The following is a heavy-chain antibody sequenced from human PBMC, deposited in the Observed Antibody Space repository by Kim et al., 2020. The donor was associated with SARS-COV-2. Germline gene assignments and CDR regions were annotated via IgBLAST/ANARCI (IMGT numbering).Heavy chain of an antibody. Sequence: KYYSDSVKGRFTISRDNSKNTLYLQMNSLRAEDTAVYYCAKDFGSGWLAYWGQGTLVTVSS. D-gene: IGHD6-19*01. V-gene: IGHV3-30*02. J-gene: IGHJ4*02. CDR3: AKDFGSGWLAY. CDR2: K.